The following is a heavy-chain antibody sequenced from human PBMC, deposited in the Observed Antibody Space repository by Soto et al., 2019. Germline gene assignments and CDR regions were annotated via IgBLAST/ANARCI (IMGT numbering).Heavy chain of an antibody. CDR2: MGSSSSYI. J-gene: IGHJ6*02. Sequence: GGSLRLSCTASGFTFSTSAMSWVRQAPGKGLQWVSSMGSSSSYIYYADSVKGRFTISRDNATNSLFLQMNSLRAEDTAVYYCARDGTDFWSGSYYYYGMDVWGQGTTVTVS. D-gene: IGHD3-3*01. V-gene: IGHV3-21*01. CDR3: ARDGTDFWSGSYYYYGMDV. CDR1: GFTFSTSA.